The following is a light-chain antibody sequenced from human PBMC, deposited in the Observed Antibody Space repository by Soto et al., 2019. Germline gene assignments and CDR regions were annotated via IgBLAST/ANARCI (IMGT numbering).Light chain of an antibody. V-gene: IGKV3-20*01. J-gene: IGKJ1*01. Sequence: EIVLTQSPGTLSLSPGERATLSCGASQSVTSSYLSWYQQKPGQAPRLLIYAASSRATGIPDRFIGSGSGTVFPLIISRLEPEYFVVYYWHQYGHSPHTFGQGTKVEIK. CDR2: AAS. CDR1: QSVTSSY. CDR3: HQYGHSPHT.